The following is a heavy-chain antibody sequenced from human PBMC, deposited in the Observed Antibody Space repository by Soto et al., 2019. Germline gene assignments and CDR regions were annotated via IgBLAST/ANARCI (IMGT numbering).Heavy chain of an antibody. Sequence: EVQLVESGGGLVQPGGSLRLSCAASGFTFSRYEMNWVRQAPGKGLQWLSYISGNGSTIHYADSVKGRFTISRDNDQNPLHMQIDSPQADDLAVQFCVRNIRSSLQCTTRGYSYFGMDLWGRGTTVTVS. V-gene: IGHV3-48*03. CDR1: GFTFSRYE. CDR3: VRNIRSSLQCTTRGYSYFGMDL. D-gene: IGHD2-8*01. CDR2: ISGNGSTI. J-gene: IGHJ6*02.